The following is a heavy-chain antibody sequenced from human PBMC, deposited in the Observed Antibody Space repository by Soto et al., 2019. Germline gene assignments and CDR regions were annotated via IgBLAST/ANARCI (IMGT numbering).Heavy chain of an antibody. D-gene: IGHD6-19*01. J-gene: IGHJ6*02. CDR1: GYTFTGYY. Sequence: ASVKVSCKASGYTFTGYYMHWVRQAPGQGLEWMGWINPNGGGTNYAQKFQGRVTMTRDTSISTAYMELSRLRSDDTAVYYCARGGIIGYSSGWYVDYYYGIDVWGQGTTVTAP. CDR3: ARGGIIGYSSGWYVDYYYGIDV. CDR2: INPNGGGT. V-gene: IGHV1-2*02.